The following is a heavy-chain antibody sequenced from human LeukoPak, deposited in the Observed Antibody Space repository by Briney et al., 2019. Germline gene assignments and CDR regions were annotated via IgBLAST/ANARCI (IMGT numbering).Heavy chain of an antibody. J-gene: IGHJ4*02. CDR2: ISGSGGNT. CDR1: GFTFSSYA. V-gene: IGHV3-23*01. Sequence: GGSLRLSCAASGFTFSSYAMSWVRQAPGKGLEWVSAISGSGGNTYYADSVKGRFTISRDNSKNTLYLQMNSMRAEDTPVYYCAKDHRWSSGWYADYWGQGTLVTVSS. CDR3: AKDHRWSSGWYADY. D-gene: IGHD6-19*01.